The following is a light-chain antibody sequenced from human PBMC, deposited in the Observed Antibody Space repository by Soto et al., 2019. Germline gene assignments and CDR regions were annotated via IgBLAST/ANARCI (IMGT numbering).Light chain of an antibody. Sequence: IQVTQSPSSLSRSTGERVTISCLMSQGISSYLAWYQQKPGKAPELLIYAASTLQSGVPSRFSASGSGTDFTFTISSLQPEDIAKYYCHQYVNLPLTFGQGTRLEI. J-gene: IGKJ5*01. CDR2: AAS. CDR3: HQYVNLPLT. V-gene: IGKV1D-8*02. CDR1: QGISSY.